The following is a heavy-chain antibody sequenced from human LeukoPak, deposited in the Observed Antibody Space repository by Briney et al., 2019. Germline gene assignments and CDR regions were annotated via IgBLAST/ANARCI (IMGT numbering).Heavy chain of an antibody. CDR2: IYGSGST. CDR3: AREGTSGTHLNRFDP. V-gene: IGHV4-59*01. D-gene: IGHD1-1*01. J-gene: IGHJ5*02. CDR1: GGSISSYY. Sequence: SETLSLTCTGSGGSISSYYWSWIRQPPGKGLEWIGHIYGSGSTNYNPSLKSRVTLSVDTSKNQFSLKLSSVTAADTAVYYCAREGTSGTHLNRFDPWGQGTLVTVSS.